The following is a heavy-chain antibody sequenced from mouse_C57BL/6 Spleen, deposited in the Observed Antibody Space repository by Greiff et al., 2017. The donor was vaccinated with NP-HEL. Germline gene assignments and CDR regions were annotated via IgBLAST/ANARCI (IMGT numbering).Heavy chain of an antibody. Sequence: VQLQQPGAELVKPGASVKMSCKASGYTFTSYWITWVKQRPGQGLEWIGDIYPGSGSTNYNEKFKSKATLTVDTSSSTAYMQLSSLTSEDSAVYYCARLLTGYYYAMDYWGQGTSVTVSS. V-gene: IGHV1-55*01. J-gene: IGHJ4*01. CDR1: GYTFTSYW. CDR2: IYPGSGST. CDR3: ARLLTGYYYAMDY. D-gene: IGHD4-1*01.